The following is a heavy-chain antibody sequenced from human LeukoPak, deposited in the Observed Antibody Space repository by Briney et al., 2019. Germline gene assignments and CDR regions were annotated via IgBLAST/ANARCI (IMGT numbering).Heavy chain of an antibody. CDR1: GFTFRSHW. CDR3: ARDASQSGYNWFDP. J-gene: IGHJ5*02. Sequence: QAGGSLRLSCAASGFTFRSHWMHWVRHAPGRGLVWVSRINRDGSSTSYADSVKGRFTISRDNAKNTLYLQMDSLRAEDTAVYYCARDASQSGYNWFDPWGQGTLVTVSS. V-gene: IGHV3-74*01. CDR2: INRDGSST. D-gene: IGHD3-3*01.